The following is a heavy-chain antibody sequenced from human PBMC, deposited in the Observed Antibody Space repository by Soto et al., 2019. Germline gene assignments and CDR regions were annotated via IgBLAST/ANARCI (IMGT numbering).Heavy chain of an antibody. CDR3: ARGSIAVAGKNYFDY. Sequence: GGSLRLSCAASRFTFSSYWMSWVRQAPGKGLEWVANIKQDGSEKYYVDSVKGRFTISRDNAKNSLYLQMNSLRAEDTAVYYCARGSIAVAGKNYFDYWGQGTLVTVSS. CDR1: RFTFSSYW. D-gene: IGHD6-19*01. V-gene: IGHV3-7*01. CDR2: IKQDGSEK. J-gene: IGHJ4*02.